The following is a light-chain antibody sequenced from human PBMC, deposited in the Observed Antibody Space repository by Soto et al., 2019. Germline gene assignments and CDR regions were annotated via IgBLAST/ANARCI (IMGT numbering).Light chain of an antibody. J-gene: IGKJ3*01. CDR1: QGIANY. CDR3: QNYHSAPFT. Sequence: DIQMTQSPSSLSASLGDRVTITCRASQGIANYLAWYQHKPGKDPNLLIYGDVTLQSGVPSRFSGSGSGTDFSLTISSLQAEDVATYYCQNYHSAPFTFGPGTKVHIK. V-gene: IGKV1-27*01. CDR2: GDV.